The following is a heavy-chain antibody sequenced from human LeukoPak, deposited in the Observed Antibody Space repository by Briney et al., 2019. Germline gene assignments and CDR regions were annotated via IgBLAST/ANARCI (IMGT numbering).Heavy chain of an antibody. CDR1: GFIFSDYY. Sequence: GGSLRLSCATSGFIFSDYYMSWIRQAPGKGLEWVSFISSSGSTIYYADSVKGRFTISRDNAKNSLYLQMNSLRAEDTGVYYCARYSGNPASFEYWGQGTLVTVSS. V-gene: IGHV3-11*04. CDR2: ISSSGSTI. D-gene: IGHD1-26*01. J-gene: IGHJ4*02. CDR3: ARYSGNPASFEY.